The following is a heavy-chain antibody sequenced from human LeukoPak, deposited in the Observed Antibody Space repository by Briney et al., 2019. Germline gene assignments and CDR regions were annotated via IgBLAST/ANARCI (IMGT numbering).Heavy chain of an antibody. D-gene: IGHD6-13*01. J-gene: IGHJ5*02. CDR1: GGTFSSYG. CDR3: ARGGASAAARRFDP. Sequence: ASVKVSCKASGGTFSSYGISWVRQAPGQGLEWMGWMNPNSGNTGYAQKFQGRVTITSSTSTSTVFMELGSLTSEDTAVYYCARGGASAAARRFDPWGQGTLVTVSS. CDR2: MNPNSGNT. V-gene: IGHV1-8*02.